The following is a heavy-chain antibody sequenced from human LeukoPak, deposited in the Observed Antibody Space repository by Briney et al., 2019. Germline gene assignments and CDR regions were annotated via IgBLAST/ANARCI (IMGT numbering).Heavy chain of an antibody. J-gene: IGHJ4*02. V-gene: IGHV3-30*02. CDR1: GFTFSSYA. Sequence: GGSLRLSCAASGFTFSSYAMSWVRQAPGKGLEWVAFIRYDGSNKYYADSVKGRFTISRDNSKKTLYLQMNSLRPEETAVYYCARLLVYNSGGEAFDHWGQGTLVTVSS. D-gene: IGHD1-20*01. CDR3: ARLLVYNSGGEAFDH. CDR2: IRYDGSNK.